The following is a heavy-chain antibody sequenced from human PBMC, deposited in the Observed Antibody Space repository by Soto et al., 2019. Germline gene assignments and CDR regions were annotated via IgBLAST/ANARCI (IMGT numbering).Heavy chain of an antibody. CDR1: GGTFSSYA. Sequence: SVKVSCKASGGTFSSYAISWVRQAPGQGLEWMGGIIPIFGTANYAQKFQGRVTITADESTSTAYMELSSLRSEDTAVYYCAVSVAVAGTFAFEIWGQGTMVTVSS. V-gene: IGHV1-69*13. CDR2: IIPIFGTA. CDR3: AVSVAVAGTFAFEI. D-gene: IGHD6-19*01. J-gene: IGHJ3*02.